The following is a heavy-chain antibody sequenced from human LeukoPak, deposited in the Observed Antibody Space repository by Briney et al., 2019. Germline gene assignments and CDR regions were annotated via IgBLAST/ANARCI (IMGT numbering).Heavy chain of an antibody. CDR3: ARSLRVRGVPDYMDV. CDR1: GFTFSSYN. J-gene: IGHJ6*03. CDR2: ITSGSSYI. Sequence: GGSLRLSCAASGFTFSSYNMNWVRQAPGQGLEWVSSITSGSSYIYYADSVKGRFTISRDNSKNMVYLQMNSLRAEDTAVYYCARSLRVRGVPDYMDVWGKGTTVTISS. V-gene: IGHV3-21*04. D-gene: IGHD3-10*01.